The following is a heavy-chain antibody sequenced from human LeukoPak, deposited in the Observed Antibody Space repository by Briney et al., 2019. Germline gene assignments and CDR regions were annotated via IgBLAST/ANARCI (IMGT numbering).Heavy chain of an antibody. Sequence: GGSLRLSCAASGFTFSSYAMSWVRQAPGKGLEWVSVISGSGGSTYYADSVKGRFTISRDYSKNTLYLQMNTLSAEDTAVYYCAKAPQTFDAFDIWGQGTMVTVSS. CDR1: GFTFSSYA. CDR2: ISGSGGST. CDR3: AKAPQTFDAFDI. V-gene: IGHV3-23*01. J-gene: IGHJ3*02.